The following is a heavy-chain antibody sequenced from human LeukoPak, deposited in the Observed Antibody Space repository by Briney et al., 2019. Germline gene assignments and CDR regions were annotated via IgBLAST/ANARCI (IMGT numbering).Heavy chain of an antibody. CDR3: AKDRPNYYDSSGHYYRRDGDY. Sequence: GGSLRLSCAASGFTFSSYAMSWVRQAPRKGLEWVSSVSGSGGYTYYAGSVKGRFTISRDNSKNTLYLQMNSLRAEDTAIYYCAKDRPNYYDSSGHYYRRDGDYWGQGTLVTVSS. CDR1: GFTFSSYA. D-gene: IGHD3-22*01. V-gene: IGHV3-23*01. J-gene: IGHJ4*02. CDR2: VSGSGGYT.